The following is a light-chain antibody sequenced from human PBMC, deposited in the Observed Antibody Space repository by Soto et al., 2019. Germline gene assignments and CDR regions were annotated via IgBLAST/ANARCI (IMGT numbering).Light chain of an antibody. CDR1: QGITSA. Sequence: AIQLTQSPSSLSAFVGDSVTITCRASQGITSALAWYQQKPGKAPKLLISIASSLESGVPSRFSGSGSGTDFTLTISSLQPEDFATYFCQQFNSYHITFGQGTRLEIK. CDR3: QQFNSYHIT. V-gene: IGKV1-13*02. CDR2: IAS. J-gene: IGKJ5*01.